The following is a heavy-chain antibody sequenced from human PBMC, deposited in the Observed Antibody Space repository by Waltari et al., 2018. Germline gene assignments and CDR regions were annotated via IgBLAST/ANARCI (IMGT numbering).Heavy chain of an antibody. D-gene: IGHD3-3*01. CDR3: ARHQVTIFGVDPYYYYGMDV. J-gene: IGHJ6*02. CDR2: ISAYNGNT. Sequence: QVQLVQSGAEVKKPGASVKVSCKASGYTFTSYGISWVRQAPGQGLEWMGWISAYNGNTNYAQKLQGRVTMTTDTSTSTAYMELRSLRSDDTAVYYCARHQVTIFGVDPYYYYGMDVWGQGTTVTVSS. CDR1: GYTFTSYG. V-gene: IGHV1-18*01.